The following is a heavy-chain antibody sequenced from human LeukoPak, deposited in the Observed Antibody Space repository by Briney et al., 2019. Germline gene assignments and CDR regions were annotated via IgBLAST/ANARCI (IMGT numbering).Heavy chain of an antibody. CDR3: ARGSRENIVATSHRFDY. V-gene: IGHV4-30-4*01. J-gene: IGHJ4*02. CDR2: IYYSGSTSGSTT. D-gene: IGHD5-12*01. CDR1: GGSISSGDHY. Sequence: PSETLSLTCTVSGGSISSGDHYWSWIRQPPGKGLEWIGYIYYSGSTSGSTTYYNPSLKSRVTVSVDTSKNQFSLKLSSVTAADTAVYYCARGSRENIVATSHRFDYWGQGTLVTVSS.